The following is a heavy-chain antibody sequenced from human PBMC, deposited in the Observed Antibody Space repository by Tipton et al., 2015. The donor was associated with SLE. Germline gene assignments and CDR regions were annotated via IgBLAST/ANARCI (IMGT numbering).Heavy chain of an antibody. Sequence: TLSLTCTVSGYSISSGYYWGWIRQPPGKGLEWIGSIYYSGSTYYNPSLKSRVTISVDTSKNQFSLKLNSVTAADTAVYYCARLRYGSSRHGIDYWGQGTLVTVSS. D-gene: IGHD6-13*01. J-gene: IGHJ4*02. CDR3: ARLRYGSSRHGIDY. CDR1: GYSISSGYY. CDR2: IYYSGST. V-gene: IGHV4-38-2*02.